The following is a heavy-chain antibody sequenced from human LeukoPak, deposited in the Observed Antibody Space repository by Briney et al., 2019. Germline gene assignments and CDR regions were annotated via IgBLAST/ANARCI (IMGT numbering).Heavy chain of an antibody. CDR3: ASRRAVAGTGDLLDY. CDR2: ISWNSGSI. J-gene: IGHJ4*02. Sequence: GGSLRLSCAASGFTFDDYAMHWVRQAPGKGLEWVSGISWNSGSIGYADSVKGRFTISRDNSKNTLYLQMNSLRAEDTAVYYCASRRAVAGTGDLLDYWGQGTLVTVSS. V-gene: IGHV3-9*01. D-gene: IGHD6-19*01. CDR1: GFTFDDYA.